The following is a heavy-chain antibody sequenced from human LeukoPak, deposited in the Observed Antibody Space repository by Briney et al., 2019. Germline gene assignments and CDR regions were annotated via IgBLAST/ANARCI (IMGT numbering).Heavy chain of an antibody. Sequence: SVKVSCKASGGTFSSYAISWVRQAPGQGLEWMGGIIPIFGTANYAQKFQGRVTITADKSTSTAYMELSSLRSEDTAVYYCARELWVILRSPFYYYYGMDVWGQGTLVTVSS. CDR1: GGTFSSYA. V-gene: IGHV1-69*06. D-gene: IGHD4-17*01. CDR3: ARELWVILRSPFYYYYGMDV. J-gene: IGHJ6*02. CDR2: IIPIFGTA.